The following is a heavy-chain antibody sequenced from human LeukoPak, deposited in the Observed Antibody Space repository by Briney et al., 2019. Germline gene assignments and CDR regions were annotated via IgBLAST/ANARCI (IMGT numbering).Heavy chain of an antibody. D-gene: IGHD6-19*01. J-gene: IGHJ4*02. CDR3: ARGRVAVAY. CDR2: INGDGRST. V-gene: IGHV3-74*01. Sequence: GGSLRLSCAASGFTFSNYWMHWVRQAPGKGLVWVSRINGDGRSTTYADSVKGRFTISRDNANNTLYLQMNSLRAEDTAVYYCARGRVAVAYWGQGTLVTVSS. CDR1: GFTFSNYW.